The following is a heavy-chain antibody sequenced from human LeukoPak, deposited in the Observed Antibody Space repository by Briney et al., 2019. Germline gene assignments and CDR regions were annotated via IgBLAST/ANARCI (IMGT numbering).Heavy chain of an antibody. CDR2: SDTEGSMT. J-gene: IGHJ5*02. Sequence: GGSLRLSCAASGFTFSRYWMHWVRQAPGKGLEWVSYSDTEGSMTSYADSVKGRFTISRDKAENTLYLEMHSLRVEDTAIYYCAREGSYLNSGGSYYLHWLDPWGQGTLVTVSS. CDR3: AREGSYLNSGGSYYLHWLDP. V-gene: IGHV3-74*01. CDR1: GFTFSRYW. D-gene: IGHD3-22*01.